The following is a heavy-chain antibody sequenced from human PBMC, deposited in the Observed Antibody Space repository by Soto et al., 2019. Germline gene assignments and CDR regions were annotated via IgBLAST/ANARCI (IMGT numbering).Heavy chain of an antibody. J-gene: IGHJ5*02. V-gene: IGHV3-33*01. CDR3: ARDKGTTCLDT. Sequence: QAQLVESGGGVVQPVRSLRLSCAASGLPFSASGMHWFRQAPGKGLEWVAMIWSDGSKEYYADSVKGRFTITRDNSKNMIFLQMDSLRAEDTAVYYCARDKGTTCLDTWGQGNMVTVSS. D-gene: IGHD1-26*01. CDR2: IWSDGSKE. CDR1: GLPFSASG.